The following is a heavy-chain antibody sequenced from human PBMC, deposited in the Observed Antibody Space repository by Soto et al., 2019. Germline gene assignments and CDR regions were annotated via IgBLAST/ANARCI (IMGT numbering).Heavy chain of an antibody. Sequence: QVRLEQSGAEVKKPGSSVKVSCKASGGSFSSYSVNWVRQSSGQGLEWMGGIIPLFGTSEYSPKFQGRVTFTADESTGTAYMDLTSLTSDDTAMYFCARGQLCSPGYNYYGMDVWGHGTTVIVS. D-gene: IGHD2-2*01. V-gene: IGHV1-69*01. CDR3: ARGQLCSPGYNYYGMDV. J-gene: IGHJ6*02. CDR2: IIPLFGTS. CDR1: GGSFSSYS.